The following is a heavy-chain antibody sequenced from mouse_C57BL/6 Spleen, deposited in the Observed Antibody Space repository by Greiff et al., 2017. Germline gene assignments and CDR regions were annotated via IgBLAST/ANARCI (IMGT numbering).Heavy chain of an antibody. J-gene: IGHJ2*01. D-gene: IGHD2-5*01. Sequence: EVMLVESGGGLVKPGGSLKLSCAASGFTFSSYAMSWVRQTPEKRLEWVATISDGGSYTYYPDNVKSRFTISRDNAKNNLYLQMSQLKSEDTAMYYCARDESYYSNLYYFDYWGQGTTLTVSS. CDR2: ISDGGSYT. V-gene: IGHV5-4*01. CDR3: ARDESYYSNLYYFDY. CDR1: GFTFSSYA.